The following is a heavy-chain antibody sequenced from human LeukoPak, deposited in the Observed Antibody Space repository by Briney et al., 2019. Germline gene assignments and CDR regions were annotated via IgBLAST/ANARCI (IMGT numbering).Heavy chain of an antibody. V-gene: IGHV1-18*01. CDR1: GYTFTSYG. D-gene: IGHD2-2*01. CDR2: ISAYNGNT. Sequence: ASVTVSCKSSGYTFTSYGISWVRQPPGQGLEWMGWISAYNGNTNYAQKLQGRVTMTTDTTTSTAYMELRSLRSDDTAVYYCARDTSDAFDIWGQGTMVTVSS. J-gene: IGHJ3*02. CDR3: ARDTSDAFDI.